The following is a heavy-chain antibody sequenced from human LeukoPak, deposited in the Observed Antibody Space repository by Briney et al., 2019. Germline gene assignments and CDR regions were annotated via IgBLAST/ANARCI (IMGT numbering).Heavy chain of an antibody. D-gene: IGHD6-13*01. Sequence: ASVKVSCKASGYTFTSYHMHWVRQAPGQGLEIMGIINPSGGSTTHAQKFQGRVTMTRDTSTSTVYMELSSLRSEDTAVYYCAKLAAAGTAHYYFDYWGQGTLVTVSS. CDR1: GYTFTSYH. CDR3: AKLAAAGTAHYYFDY. CDR2: INPSGGST. J-gene: IGHJ4*02. V-gene: IGHV1-46*01.